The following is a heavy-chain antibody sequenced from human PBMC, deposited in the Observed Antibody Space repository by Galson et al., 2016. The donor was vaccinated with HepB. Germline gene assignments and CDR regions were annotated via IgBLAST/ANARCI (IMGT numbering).Heavy chain of an antibody. D-gene: IGHD1-1*01. CDR3: VGTGAHLGGY. CDR2: LYYSGST. V-gene: IGHV4-31*03. CDR1: GASITDSTW. J-gene: IGHJ4*02. Sequence: TLSLTCTVSGASITDSTWWTWVRQAPGRGLEWIGYLYYSGSTSYNPSLRSRITISMDTSKNQFSLDLNSVTAADTAVYYCVGTGAHLGGYWGQGTLVTVSS.